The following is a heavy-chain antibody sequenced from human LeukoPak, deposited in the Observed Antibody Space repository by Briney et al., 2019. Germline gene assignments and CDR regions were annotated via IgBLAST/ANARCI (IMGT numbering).Heavy chain of an antibody. J-gene: IGHJ3*02. CDR1: GYSFTSYR. CDR3: ARETGYSYGDTDAFDI. D-gene: IGHD5-18*01. V-gene: IGHV5-10-1*01. CDR2: IDPSDSYT. Sequence: GESLKISCKGSGYSFTSYRISWVRQMPGEGLEWMGRIDPSDSYTNYSPSFQGHVTISADKSISTAYLQWSSLKASDTAMYYCARETGYSYGDTDAFDIWGQGTMVTVSS.